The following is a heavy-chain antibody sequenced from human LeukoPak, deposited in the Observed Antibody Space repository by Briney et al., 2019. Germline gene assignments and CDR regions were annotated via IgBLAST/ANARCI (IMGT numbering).Heavy chain of an antibody. J-gene: IGHJ6*02. CDR3: ARQLVSYYYYYGMDV. D-gene: IGHD6-6*01. Sequence: GASVKVSCKASGGTFSSYAINWVRQATGQGLEWMGWMNPNSGNTGYAQKFQGRVTMTRNTSISTAYMELSSLRSEDTAVYYCARQLVSYYYYYGMDVWGQGTTVTVSS. CDR2: MNPNSGNT. V-gene: IGHV1-8*02. CDR1: GGTFSSYA.